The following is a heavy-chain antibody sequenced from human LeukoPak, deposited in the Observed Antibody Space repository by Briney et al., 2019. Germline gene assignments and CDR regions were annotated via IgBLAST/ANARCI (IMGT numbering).Heavy chain of an antibody. CDR2: ISGYNGKA. J-gene: IGHJ4*02. D-gene: IGHD6-19*01. CDR3: ARDELAGRGWYQY. CDR1: GYSFTRYG. V-gene: IGHV1-18*01. Sequence: ASVKVSCKASGYSFTRYGVSWVRQAPGQGLEWMGWISGYNGKANYAQNLQGRVTLTIDTSMATAYMELRSLRPDDTAVYYCARDELAGRGWYQYWGQGTLVAVSA.